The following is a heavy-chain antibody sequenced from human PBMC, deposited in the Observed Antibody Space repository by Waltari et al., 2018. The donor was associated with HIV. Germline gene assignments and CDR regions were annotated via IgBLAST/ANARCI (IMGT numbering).Heavy chain of an antibody. CDR3: ARGGYYYDISGYYHY. CDR1: GFTFSTFA. V-gene: IGHV3-33*01. Sequence: QVQLVESGGGVVQPGRSLRLSWAASGFTFSTFAIHWVRQAPGKGLEWVAVIWYDGDNKYYADSVKGRFTISRDNSKNTLYLQMNSLRVEDTAVYYCARGGYYYDISGYYHYWGQGTLVTVSS. J-gene: IGHJ4*02. D-gene: IGHD3-22*01. CDR2: IWYDGDNK.